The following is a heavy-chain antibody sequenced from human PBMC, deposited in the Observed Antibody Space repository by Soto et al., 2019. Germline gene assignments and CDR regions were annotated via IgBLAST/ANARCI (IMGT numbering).Heavy chain of an antibody. CDR1: GFTFSDHY. J-gene: IGHJ4*02. CDR3: ARGVVSTGDFDY. V-gene: IGHV3-72*01. D-gene: IGHD5-12*01. Sequence: EVQLAESGGGLVQPGGSLRLSCAASGFTFSDHYMDWVRQAPGKGLEWVGRSRDKVHSHTTEYAASVKGRFTISRGDSENSLYLQMNSRKTEDTAVYYCARGVVSTGDFDYWGQGTLVTVSS. CDR2: SRDKVHSHTT.